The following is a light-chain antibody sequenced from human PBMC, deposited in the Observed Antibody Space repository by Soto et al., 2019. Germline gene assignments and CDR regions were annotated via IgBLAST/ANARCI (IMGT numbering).Light chain of an antibody. J-gene: IGLJ1*01. CDR2: DVS. Sequence: QSALTQPASVSGSPGQSITISCTGTGSDVGGHNSVSWYRQDPGKAPKLMIYDVSNRPSGVSDRFSGSKSGNTASLTISGLQIEDEADYYCSSFTSSVTYVFGTGTQLTVL. CDR3: SSFTSSVTYV. CDR1: GSDVGGHNS. V-gene: IGLV2-14*01.